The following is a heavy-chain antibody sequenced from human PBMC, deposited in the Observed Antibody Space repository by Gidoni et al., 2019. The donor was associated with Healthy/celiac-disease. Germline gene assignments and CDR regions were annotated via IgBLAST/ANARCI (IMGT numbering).Heavy chain of an antibody. D-gene: IGHD1-26*01. V-gene: IGHV1-69*09. J-gene: IGHJ6*02. CDR3: ARDHGGARYYYYYGMDV. Sequence: QVQLVQSGAEVTKPGSSVKVSCKASGGTFSSYAISWVRQAPGQGLEWMGRIIPILGIANYAQKFQGRVTITADKSTSTAYMELSSLRSEDTAVYYCARDHGGARYYYYYGMDVWGQGTTVTVSS. CDR2: IIPILGIA. CDR1: GGTFSSYA.